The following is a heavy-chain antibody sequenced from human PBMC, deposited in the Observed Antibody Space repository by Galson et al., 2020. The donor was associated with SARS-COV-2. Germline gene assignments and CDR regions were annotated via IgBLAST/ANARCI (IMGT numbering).Heavy chain of an antibody. D-gene: IGHD3-10*01. CDR2: IYYSGST. CDR3: ARMGLYYYSSGGSGMDV. J-gene: IGHJ6*02. V-gene: IGHV4-39*01. CDR1: GGSISSSSYY. Sequence: SETLSLTCTVSGGSISSSSYYWGWIRQPPGKGLEWIGSIYYSGSTYYNPSLKSRVTISVDTSKNQFSLKLSSVTAADTAVYYCARMGLYYYSSGGSGMDVWGQGTTVTVSS.